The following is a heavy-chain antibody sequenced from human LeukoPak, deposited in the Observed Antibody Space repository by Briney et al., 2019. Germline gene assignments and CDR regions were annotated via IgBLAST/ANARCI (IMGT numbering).Heavy chain of an antibody. D-gene: IGHD1-26*01. CDR2: IYSGGST. CDR1: GFTVSSNY. J-gene: IGHJ4*02. V-gene: IGHV3-53*01. Sequence: GGSLRLSCAASGFTVSSNYMSWVRQAPGKGLEWVSVIYSGGSTYYADSVKCRFTISRDNSKNTLFLQMNSLRAGDTAVYYCARAFSGSYWGVVFYFDYCGQGTLVTVSS. CDR3: ARAFSGSYWGVVFYFDY.